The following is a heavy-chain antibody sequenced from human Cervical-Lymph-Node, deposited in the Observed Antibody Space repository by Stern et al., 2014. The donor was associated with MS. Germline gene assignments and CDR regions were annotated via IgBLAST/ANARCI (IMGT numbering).Heavy chain of an antibody. CDR1: GSTVNSNY. Sequence: EAQLVESGGTLVQPGGSLRLSCAASGSTVNSNYMTWVRQAPGKGLEWVSIFYSGISTYYAESVKGRFSFSIDNSKNTLFLHMNNLRVEDTAMYYCTREMAARRLDPWGQGTLVIVSA. V-gene: IGHV3-66*01. J-gene: IGHJ5*02. CDR3: TREMAARRLDP. CDR2: FYSGIST. D-gene: IGHD5-24*01.